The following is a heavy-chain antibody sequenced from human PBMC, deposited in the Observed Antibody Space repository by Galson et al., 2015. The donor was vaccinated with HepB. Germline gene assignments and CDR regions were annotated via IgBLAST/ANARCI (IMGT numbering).Heavy chain of an antibody. Sequence: SVKVSCKASGYTFTSYGISWVRQAPGQGLEWMGWISAYSGNTNYAQKLQGRVTMTTDTSTSTAYMELRSLRSDDTAVYYCARVIAVAGTSFDPWGQGTLVTVSS. CDR1: GYTFTSYG. V-gene: IGHV1-18*04. D-gene: IGHD6-19*01. CDR3: ARVIAVAGTSFDP. CDR2: ISAYSGNT. J-gene: IGHJ5*02.